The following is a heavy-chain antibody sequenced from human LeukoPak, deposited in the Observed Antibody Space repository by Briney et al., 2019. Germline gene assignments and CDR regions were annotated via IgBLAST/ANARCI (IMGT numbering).Heavy chain of an antibody. Sequence: GASVKVSCTASGYTFTSYGISWVRQAPGQGLEWMGWISAYNGNTNCAQKLQGRVTMTTDTSTSTAYMELRSLRSDDTAVYYCARDYYDRPDDAFDIWGQGTMVTVSS. D-gene: IGHD3-22*01. CDR1: GYTFTSYG. V-gene: IGHV1-18*01. J-gene: IGHJ3*02. CDR3: ARDYYDRPDDAFDI. CDR2: ISAYNGNT.